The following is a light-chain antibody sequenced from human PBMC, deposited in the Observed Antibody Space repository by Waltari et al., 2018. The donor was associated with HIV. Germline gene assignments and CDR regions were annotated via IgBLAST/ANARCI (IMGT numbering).Light chain of an antibody. CDR1: QSLLHSIGYNY. CDR3: MQGLETPYT. CDR2: LGS. Sequence: EIVLTQSPLSLPVSPGEPASISCRSSQSLLHSIGYNYVNWYLQKPGQSPQLLIYLGSTRASGVPDRVSGSGSGTDFTLKISRVEAEDVGVYYCMQGLETPYTFGQGTKLEIK. J-gene: IGKJ2*01. V-gene: IGKV2-28*01.